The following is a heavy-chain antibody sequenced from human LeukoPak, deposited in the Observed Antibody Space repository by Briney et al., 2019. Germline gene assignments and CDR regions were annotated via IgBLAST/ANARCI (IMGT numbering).Heavy chain of an antibody. Sequence: ASVKVSCKASGYTFGAHYIHWLRQAPGQGLEYMGWINPTAGDTRFAEKSKGRVTLTRDTSTNTVYMELTGLTLADTAFYYCARGMFSSSESSDVWGQGAMVVVPS. J-gene: IGHJ3*01. CDR3: ARGMFSSSESSDV. CDR2: INPTAGDT. D-gene: IGHD1-14*01. V-gene: IGHV1-2*02. CDR1: GYTFGAHY.